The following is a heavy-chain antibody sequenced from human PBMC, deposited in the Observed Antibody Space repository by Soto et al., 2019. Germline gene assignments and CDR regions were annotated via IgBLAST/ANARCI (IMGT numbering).Heavy chain of an antibody. CDR2: TYYRSKWYN. CDR1: GDSVSSNSAA. V-gene: IGHV6-1*01. CDR3: ARQDIVVVPAAERGGPLDI. J-gene: IGHJ3*02. Sequence: SQTLSLTCAISGDSVSSNSAAWNWIRQSPSRGLEWLGRTYYRSKWYNDYAVSVKSRITINPDTSKNQFSLQLNSVTPEDTAVYYCARQDIVVVPAAERGGPLDIWGQGTMVTVSS. D-gene: IGHD2-2*01.